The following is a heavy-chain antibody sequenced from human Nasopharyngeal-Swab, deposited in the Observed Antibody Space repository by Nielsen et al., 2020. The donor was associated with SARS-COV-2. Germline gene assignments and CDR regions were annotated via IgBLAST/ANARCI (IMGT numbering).Heavy chain of an antibody. CDR3: ARDYCSSTSCQRYYYYYYGMDV. CDR1: GFTFSSYS. V-gene: IGHV3-48*01. J-gene: IGHJ6*02. Sequence: GESLKISCAASGFTFSSYSMNWVRQAPGKGLEWVSYISSSSSTIYYADSVKGRFTISRDNAKNSLYLQMNSLRAEDTAVYYCARDYCSSTSCQRYYYYYYGMDVWGQGTTVTVSS. CDR2: ISSSSSTI. D-gene: IGHD2-2*01.